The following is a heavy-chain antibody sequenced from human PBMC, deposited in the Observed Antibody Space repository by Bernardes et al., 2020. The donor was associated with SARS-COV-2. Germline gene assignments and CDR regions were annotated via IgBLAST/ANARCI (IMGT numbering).Heavy chain of an antibody. CDR3: ARDGDGYFDY. CDR2: ISYDGTAE. CDR1: GFSFSAFA. J-gene: IGHJ4*02. Sequence: SLSLSCAASGFSFSAFAMHWVRQAPGKGLEWVAIISYDGTAEYNADSVKGRFTISRDNSKNTLFLQMNSLTTEDTAVYYCARDGDGYFDYWGQGTLVTVSS. D-gene: IGHD2-21*01. V-gene: IGHV3-30-3*01.